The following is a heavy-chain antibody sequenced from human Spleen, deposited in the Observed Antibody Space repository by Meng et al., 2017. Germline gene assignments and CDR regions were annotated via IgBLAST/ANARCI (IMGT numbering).Heavy chain of an antibody. V-gene: IGHV4-34*01. CDR2: INHSGST. CDR1: GGSFSGYY. Sequence: SETLSLTCAVYGGSFSGYYWSWIHQPPGKGLEWIGEINHSGSTNYNPSLKSRVTISVDTSKNQFSLKLSSVTAADTAVYYCARAWDIVVVVRSYGMDVWGQGTTVTVSS. J-gene: IGHJ6*02. CDR3: ARAWDIVVVVRSYGMDV. D-gene: IGHD2-15*01.